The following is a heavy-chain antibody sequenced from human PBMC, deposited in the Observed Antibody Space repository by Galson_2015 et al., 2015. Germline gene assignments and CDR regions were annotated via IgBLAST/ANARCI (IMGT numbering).Heavy chain of an antibody. CDR3: ARDWGYSSGAIDY. V-gene: IGHV3-21*01. J-gene: IGHJ4*02. CDR2: ISSSSSYI. Sequence: SLRLSCAASGFTFSSYSMNWVRQAPGKGLEWVSSISSSSSYIYYADSVKGRFTISRDNAKNSLYLQMNSLRAEDTAVYYCARDWGYSSGAIDYWGQGTLVTVSS. D-gene: IGHD6-19*01. CDR1: GFTFSSYS.